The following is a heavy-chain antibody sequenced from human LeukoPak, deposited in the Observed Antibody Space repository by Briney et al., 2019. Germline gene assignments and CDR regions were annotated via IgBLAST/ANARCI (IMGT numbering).Heavy chain of an antibody. J-gene: IGHJ4*02. CDR3: ARGGFGYVYFDY. V-gene: IGHV3-7*01. Sequence: PGGSLRLSCVASGFTFSAYWMSWVRQAPGKGLEWVAHIKQDGSKKYSVDSVKGRFTISRDNAKNSLYLQMNSLRADDTAVYYCARGGFGYVYFDYWGQGTLVTVSS. CDR1: GFTFSAYW. CDR2: IKQDGSKK. D-gene: IGHD3-16*01.